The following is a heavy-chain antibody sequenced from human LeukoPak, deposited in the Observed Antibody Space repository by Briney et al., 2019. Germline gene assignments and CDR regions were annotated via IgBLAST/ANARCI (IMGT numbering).Heavy chain of an antibody. D-gene: IGHD5-24*01. CDR1: GFTVSSNY. V-gene: IGHV3-53*01. CDR2: IYSGGST. J-gene: IGHJ4*02. CDR3: ARWLQSLAYFDH. Sequence: PGGSLRLSCAASGFTVSSNYMSWVRQAPGKGLEWVSVIYSGGSTNYAYSVKGRFTISRDNSKNTLYLQMNSLRAEDTAVYYCARWLQSLAYFDHWGQGTLVTVSS.